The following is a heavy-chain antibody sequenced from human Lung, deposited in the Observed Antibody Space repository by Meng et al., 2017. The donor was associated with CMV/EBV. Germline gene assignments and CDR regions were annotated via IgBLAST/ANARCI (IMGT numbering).Heavy chain of an antibody. Sequence: GGSLRLSXTASGFYFSDYGMHWVRQAPGKGLEWVTFIHYDESDKYYTDSVKGRFTISRDNSKKTLYLQMNSLRAEDAAVYYCARSYNGKYYPPYYYYYYGMDVWGQGTTVTVSS. V-gene: IGHV3-30*02. D-gene: IGHD1-26*01. CDR3: ARSYNGKYYPPYYYYYYGMDV. CDR1: GFYFSDYG. CDR2: IHYDESDK. J-gene: IGHJ6*02.